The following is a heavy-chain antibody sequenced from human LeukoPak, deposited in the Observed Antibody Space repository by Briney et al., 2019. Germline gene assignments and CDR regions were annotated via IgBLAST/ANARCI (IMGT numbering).Heavy chain of an antibody. CDR3: AKSGFGYYYYGMDV. CDR2: ISWYSGSI. Sequence: GRSLRLSCAASGFTFDDYAMHWVRQAPGKGLEWVSGISWYSGSIGYADSVKGRFTISRDNAKNSLYLQMNSLRAEDTALYYCAKSGFGYYYYGMDVWGQGTTVTVSS. D-gene: IGHD6-25*01. V-gene: IGHV3-9*01. J-gene: IGHJ6*02. CDR1: GFTFDDYA.